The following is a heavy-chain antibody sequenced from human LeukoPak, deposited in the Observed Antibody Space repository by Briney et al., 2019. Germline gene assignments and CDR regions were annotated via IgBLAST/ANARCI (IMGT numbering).Heavy chain of an antibody. CDR2: IYYSGST. Sequence: PSETLSLTCTVSGGSISSGGYYWSWIRQHPGKGLEWIGYIYYSGSTYYNPSLKSRVTISVDTSKNQFSLKLSSVTAADTAVYYCARLDHYDSSGYYRTRSFDYWGQGTLVTVSS. J-gene: IGHJ4*02. D-gene: IGHD3-22*01. V-gene: IGHV4-31*03. CDR3: ARLDHYDSSGYYRTRSFDY. CDR1: GGSISSGGYY.